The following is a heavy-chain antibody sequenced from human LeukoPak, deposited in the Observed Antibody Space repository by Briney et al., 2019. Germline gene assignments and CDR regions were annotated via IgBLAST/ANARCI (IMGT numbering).Heavy chain of an antibody. Sequence: ASVKVSCKASGGTFSSYAISWVRQAPGQGLEWMGGIIPIFGTANYAQKSQGRVTITADESTSTAYMELSSLRSEDTAVYYCARVLSVGDAHYYYYMDVWGKGTTVTVSS. D-gene: IGHD3-16*01. CDR1: GGTFSSYA. CDR3: ARVLSVGDAHYYYYMDV. J-gene: IGHJ6*03. CDR2: IIPIFGTA. V-gene: IGHV1-69*13.